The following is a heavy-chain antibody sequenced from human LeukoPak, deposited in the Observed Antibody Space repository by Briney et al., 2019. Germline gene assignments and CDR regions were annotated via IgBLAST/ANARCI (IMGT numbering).Heavy chain of an antibody. CDR1: GGSFSGYY. D-gene: IGHD6-13*01. V-gene: IGHV4-34*01. Sequence: SETLSLTCAVYGGSFSGYYWSWIRQPPGKGLEWIGEINHSGSTNYNPSLKSRVTISVDTSKNQFSLKLSSVTAADTAVYYCARGRAVYSSSRQGWFDPWGQGTLVTVSS. J-gene: IGHJ5*02. CDR2: INHSGST. CDR3: ARGRAVYSSSRQGWFDP.